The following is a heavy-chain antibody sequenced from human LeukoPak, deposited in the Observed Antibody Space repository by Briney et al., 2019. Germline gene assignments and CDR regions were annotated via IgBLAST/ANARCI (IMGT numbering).Heavy chain of an antibody. CDR2: ISYDGNNK. V-gene: IGHV3-30-3*01. CDR3: AREPHISGYWGRAQLGGFDM. CDR1: GFSFSTYS. D-gene: IGHD3-22*01. Sequence: PGGSLRLSCAASGFSFSTYSMHWVRQAPGKGLEWVAVISYDGNNKYYADSVKGRFTISRDNSKNTLYVEMNSLRAEDTAVYYCAREPHISGYWGRAQLGGFDMWGQGTMVTVSS. J-gene: IGHJ3*02.